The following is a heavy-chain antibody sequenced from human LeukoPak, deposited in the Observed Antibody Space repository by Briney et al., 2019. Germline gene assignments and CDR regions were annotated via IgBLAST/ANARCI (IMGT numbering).Heavy chain of an antibody. V-gene: IGHV3-33*01. CDR1: GFTFSSYG. CDR3: ARAGRTTSYGDYLDY. CDR2: IWYDGSNK. J-gene: IGHJ4*02. Sequence: GGSLRLSCAASGFTFSSYGMHWVRQAPGKGLEWVAVIWYDGSNKYYADSVKGRFTISRDNTKNTLYLQMNSLRAEDTAVYYCARAGRTTSYGDYLDYWGQGTLVTVSS. D-gene: IGHD1-7*01.